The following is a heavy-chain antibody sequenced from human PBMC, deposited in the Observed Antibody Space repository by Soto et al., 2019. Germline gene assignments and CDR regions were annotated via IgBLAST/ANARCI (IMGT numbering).Heavy chain of an antibody. Sequence: ASVKVSCKASGYTFTSYGISWVRQAPGQGLEWMGWISAYNGNTNYAQKLQGRVTMTTDTSTSTAYMELRSLRSDDTAVYYCARDGWDFDWFVNNWFDPWGQGTLVTVSS. V-gene: IGHV1-18*01. CDR2: ISAYNGNT. CDR1: GYTFTSYG. D-gene: IGHD3-9*01. CDR3: ARDGWDFDWFVNNWFDP. J-gene: IGHJ5*02.